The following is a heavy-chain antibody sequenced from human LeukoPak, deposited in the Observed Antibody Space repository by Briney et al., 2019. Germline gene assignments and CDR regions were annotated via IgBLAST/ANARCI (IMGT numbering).Heavy chain of an antibody. CDR3: ANSIRFCSSNSCFAGYYNYGLHV. D-gene: IGHD2-2*01. J-gene: IGHJ6*02. CDR1: GFTFSSYG. CDR2: ISHDGSSK. Sequence: PGRSLRLSCAASGFTFSSYGMHWVRQAPGKGLEWVAVISHDGSSKYFADSVKGRFTISRDNPKNTLDLQMHSLRAEDTAVYYCANSIRFCSSNSCFAGYYNYGLHVWGQGTTVIVSS. V-gene: IGHV3-30*18.